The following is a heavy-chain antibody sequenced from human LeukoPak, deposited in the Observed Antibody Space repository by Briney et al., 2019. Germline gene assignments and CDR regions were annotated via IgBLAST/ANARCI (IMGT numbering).Heavy chain of an antibody. V-gene: IGHV3-11*04. Sequence: GGSLRPSCAASGFTFSDYYMSWIRQAPGKGLEWVSYISSSGSTIYYADSVKGRFTISRDNAKNSLYLQMNSLRAEDTAVYYCASSYSKDIVVVPAAASFDYWGQGTLVTVSS. D-gene: IGHD2-2*01. CDR2: ISSSGSTI. CDR3: ASSYSKDIVVVPAAASFDY. CDR1: GFTFSDYY. J-gene: IGHJ4*02.